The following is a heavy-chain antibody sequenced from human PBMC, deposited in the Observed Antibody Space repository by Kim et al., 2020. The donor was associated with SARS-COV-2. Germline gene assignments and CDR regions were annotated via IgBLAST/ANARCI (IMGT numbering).Heavy chain of an antibody. Sequence: SETLSLTCTVSGGSISSGGYYWSWIRQHPGKGLEWIGYIYYSGSTYYNPSLKSRVTISVDTSKNQFSLKLSSVTAADTAVYYCACGGAFWSGYYKSRGFDYWGQGTLVTVSS. V-gene: IGHV4-31*03. D-gene: IGHD3-3*01. CDR3: ACGGAFWSGYYKSRGFDY. J-gene: IGHJ4*02. CDR1: GGSISSGGYY. CDR2: IYYSGST.